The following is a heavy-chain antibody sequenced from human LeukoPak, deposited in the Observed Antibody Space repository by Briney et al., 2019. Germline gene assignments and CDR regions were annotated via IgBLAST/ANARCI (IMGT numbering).Heavy chain of an antibody. D-gene: IGHD6-19*01. CDR3: ARGGVYSSGSYYLYYFDY. J-gene: IGHJ4*02. CDR1: GFTFSSYV. Sequence: PGGSLRLSCAASGFTFSSYVMSWVRQAPGKGLEWVSAIDRSGGNTYHADSVKGRFTISRDNSKNTLYLQMNSLRAEDTAVYYCARGGVYSSGSYYLYYFDYWGQGTLVTVSS. V-gene: IGHV3-23*01. CDR2: IDRSGGNT.